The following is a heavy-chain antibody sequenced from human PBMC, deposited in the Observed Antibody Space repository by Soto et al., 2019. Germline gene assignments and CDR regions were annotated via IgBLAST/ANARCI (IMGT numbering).Heavy chain of an antibody. Sequence: QVQLVQSGAEVKKPGASVKVSCKASGYTFTSYGISWVRQAPGQGLEWMGRISVNNGNTNNEKKLQGRVTMTTDTSTSTAYMELRSLRSDDTAVYYCARVVGALGHWFDPWGQGTLVTVSS. V-gene: IGHV1-18*01. CDR3: ARVVGALGHWFDP. D-gene: IGHD1-26*01. CDR2: ISVNNGNT. CDR1: GYTFTSYG. J-gene: IGHJ5*02.